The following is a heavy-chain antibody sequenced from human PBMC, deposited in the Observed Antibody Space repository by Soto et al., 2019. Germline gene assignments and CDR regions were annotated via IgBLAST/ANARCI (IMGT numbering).Heavy chain of an antibody. CDR3: ARARELDLFMDV. V-gene: IGHV1-69*13. Sequence: ASVKVSCKASGGTFSSYAISWVRQAPGQGLEWMGGIIPIFGTANYAQKFQGRVTITADESTSTAYMELGSLRSEDTAVYYCARARELDLFMDVWGQGTTVTVSS. D-gene: IGHD6-6*01. CDR2: IIPIFGTA. J-gene: IGHJ6*02. CDR1: GGTFSSYA.